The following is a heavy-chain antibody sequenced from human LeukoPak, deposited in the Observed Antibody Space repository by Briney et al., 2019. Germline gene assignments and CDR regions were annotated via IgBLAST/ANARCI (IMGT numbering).Heavy chain of an antibody. Sequence: PGRSLRLSCAASGFTFSSYAMHWVRQAPGKGLEWVAVISYDGSNKYYADSVKGRFTISRDNPKNTLYLQMNSLRAEDTAVYYCAREVLLWFGESPPYFDYWGQGTLVTVSS. D-gene: IGHD3-10*01. CDR2: ISYDGSNK. CDR3: AREVLLWFGESPPYFDY. J-gene: IGHJ4*02. V-gene: IGHV3-30-3*01. CDR1: GFTFSSYA.